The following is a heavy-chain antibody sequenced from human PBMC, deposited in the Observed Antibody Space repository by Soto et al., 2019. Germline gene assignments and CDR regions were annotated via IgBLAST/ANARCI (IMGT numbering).Heavy chain of an antibody. J-gene: IGHJ4*02. CDR1: GFTFSSYW. CDR2: INSDGSST. V-gene: IGHV3-74*01. CDR3: AREDLLYAGYFPFDY. Sequence: AGGSLRLSCAASGFTFSSYWMHWVRQAPGKGLVWVSRINSDGSSTSYADSVKGRFTISRDNAKNTLYLQMNSLRAEDTAVYHCAREDLLYAGYFPFDYWGQGTLVTVSS. D-gene: IGHD3-9*01.